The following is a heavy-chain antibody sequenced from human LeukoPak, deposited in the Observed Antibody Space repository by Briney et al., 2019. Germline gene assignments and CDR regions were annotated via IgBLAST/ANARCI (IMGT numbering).Heavy chain of an antibody. CDR1: GFTFDDYA. CDR2: ISWNSGSI. D-gene: IGHD2-21*02. CDR3: AKDMGGGRGELLFGYFDY. J-gene: IGHJ4*02. Sequence: GRSLRLSCAASGFTFDDYATHRVRQAPGKGLEWVSGISWNSGSIGYADSVKGRFTISRDNAKNPLYLQMNSLRAEDTALYYCAKDMGGGRGELLFGYFDYWGQGTLVTVSS. V-gene: IGHV3-9*01.